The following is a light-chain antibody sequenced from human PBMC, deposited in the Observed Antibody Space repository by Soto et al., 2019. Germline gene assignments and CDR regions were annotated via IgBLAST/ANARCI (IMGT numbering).Light chain of an antibody. V-gene: IGLV4-69*01. J-gene: IGLJ2*01. Sequence: QLVLTQSPSASASLGASVKLTCTLSSGHSSYAIAWHQQQPEKGPRYLMKLNSDGSHTKGGGIPDRFSGSSSGAERYLTISSLQSEDEADYYCQTSGTGIVVFGGGTKVTV. CDR1: SGHSSYA. CDR3: QTSGTGIVV. CDR2: LNSDGSH.